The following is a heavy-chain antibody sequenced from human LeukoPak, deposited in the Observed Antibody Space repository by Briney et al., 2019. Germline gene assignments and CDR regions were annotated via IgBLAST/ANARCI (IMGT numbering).Heavy chain of an antibody. D-gene: IGHD2-2*01. Sequence: ASVKVSCKASGYTFTNYDINWVRQATGQGLEWMGWMNPNSGNTGYAQKFQGRVTITRNPSISTAYMEMSSLRYEDTAVYYCARALGQAGCRWWFDPWGQGTLVTVSS. J-gene: IGHJ5*02. CDR3: ARALGQAGCRWWFDP. V-gene: IGHV1-8*03. CDR2: MNPNSGNT. CDR1: GYTFTNYD.